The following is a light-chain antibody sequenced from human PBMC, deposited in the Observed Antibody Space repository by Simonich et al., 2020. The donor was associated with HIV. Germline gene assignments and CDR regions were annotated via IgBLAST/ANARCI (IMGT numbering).Light chain of an antibody. CDR1: QSVLYSAHNKNY. V-gene: IGKV4-1*01. Sequence: DFVMTQSAASLAVSLGERATINCKSSQSVLYSAHNKNYLAWYQQKPGQPPKLLIYWASTRKSEVPDRFSGCGSGTDFTLTISNLQAEDLAVYYCQQYYSTPLTFGGGTKVEIK. CDR2: WAS. J-gene: IGKJ4*01. CDR3: QQYYSTPLT.